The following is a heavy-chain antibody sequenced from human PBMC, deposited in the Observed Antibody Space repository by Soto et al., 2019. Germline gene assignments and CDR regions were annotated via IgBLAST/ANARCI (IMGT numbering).Heavy chain of an antibody. CDR3: ARGEVVALGY. CDR2: IYYSGST. V-gene: IGHV4-39*07. D-gene: IGHD2-15*01. CDR1: GGSISSSSYY. Sequence: SSETLSLTCTVSGGSISSSSYYWCWIRHPPGKGLEWIGSIYYSGSTYYNPSLKSRVTILVDRSKNQFSLKLSSVTAADTAVYYCARGEVVALGYWGQGTLVTVSS. J-gene: IGHJ4*02.